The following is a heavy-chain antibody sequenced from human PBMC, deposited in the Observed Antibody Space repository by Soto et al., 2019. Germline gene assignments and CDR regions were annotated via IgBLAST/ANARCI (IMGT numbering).Heavy chain of an antibody. CDR2: ISGSGGST. V-gene: IGHV3-23*01. CDR1: GFTFSSYA. CDR3: AKAGGYYGSRYLDY. Sequence: EVQLLESGGGLVQPGGSLRLSCAASGFTFSSYAMSWVRQAPGKGLEWVSAISGSGGSTYYADSVKGRFTISRDNSKNTLYLQMNSLRAEATAVYYCAKAGGYYGSRYLDYWGQGTLVTVSS. J-gene: IGHJ4*02. D-gene: IGHD3-10*01.